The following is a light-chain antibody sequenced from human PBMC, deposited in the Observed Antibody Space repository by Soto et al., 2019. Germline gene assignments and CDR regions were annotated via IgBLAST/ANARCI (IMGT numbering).Light chain of an antibody. J-gene: IGKJ1*01. CDR3: QQLISFPRT. CDR2: AAS. CDR1: QGISSY. Sequence: DIQLTQSPSFLSASVGDRVTITCRASQGISSYLAWYQQRPGKAPNLLIYAASTLQSGVPSRFSGSGSWTEFTLTISSLQPEDFATYYCQQLISFPRTFGQGTKVEIK. V-gene: IGKV1-9*01.